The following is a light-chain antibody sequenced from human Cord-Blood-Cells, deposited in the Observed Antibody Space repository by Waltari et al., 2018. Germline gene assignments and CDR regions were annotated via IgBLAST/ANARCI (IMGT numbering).Light chain of an antibody. J-gene: IGKJ1*01. V-gene: IGKV4-1*01. CDR2: WAS. CDR1: QSVLYSSNNKTY. Sequence: DIVMTQSPDALAVSLGERATIHCTSTQSVLYSSNNKTYVAWHQQKPGPPPKLLIYWASTRESGVPDRFSGSGSGTDFTLTISSLQAEDVAVYYCQQYYSTPWTFGQGTKVEIK. CDR3: QQYYSTPWT.